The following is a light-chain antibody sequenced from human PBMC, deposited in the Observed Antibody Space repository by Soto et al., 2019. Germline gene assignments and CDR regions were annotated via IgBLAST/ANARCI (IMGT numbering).Light chain of an antibody. J-gene: IGLJ2*01. CDR3: SSYRSGSTI. CDR1: SSDIGRHND. CDR2: DVS. Sequence: QSALTQPASVSGSPGQSITFSCTGTSSDIGRHNDVSWYQQYPGKAPKLMIYDVSNWPSGVSNRFSGSKSGNTASLTISGLQAEDEADYYCSSYRSGSTIFGGGTKLTVL. V-gene: IGLV2-14*01.